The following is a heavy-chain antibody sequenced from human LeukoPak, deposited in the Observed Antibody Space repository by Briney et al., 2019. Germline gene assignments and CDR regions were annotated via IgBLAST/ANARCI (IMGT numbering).Heavy chain of an antibody. CDR2: IYVDGSI. CDR1: GFTVSSNY. CDR3: ARISAYDDS. V-gene: IGHV3-53*01. Sequence: GESLRLSCAASGFTVSSNYMNWVRQAPGKGLEWVSGIYVDGSIYYADSVKGRFTISRDNSRNTLYLQMNSLRAEDTGVYYCARISAYDDSWGQGTLVTVSS. D-gene: IGHD3-3*01. J-gene: IGHJ5*01.